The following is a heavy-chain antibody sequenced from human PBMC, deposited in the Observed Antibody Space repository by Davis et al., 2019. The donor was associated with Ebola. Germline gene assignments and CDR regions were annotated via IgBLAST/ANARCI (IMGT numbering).Heavy chain of an antibody. Sequence: AASVKVSCKASGYTFTSYYMHWVRQAPGQGLEWMGIINPSGGSTSYAQKLQGRVTMTTDTSTSTAYMELRSLRSDDTAVYYCARDSVVVPAAISPVDYWGQGTLVTVSS. D-gene: IGHD2-2*01. V-gene: IGHV1-46*01. CDR2: INPSGGST. CDR3: ARDSVVVPAAISPVDY. J-gene: IGHJ4*02. CDR1: GYTFTSYY.